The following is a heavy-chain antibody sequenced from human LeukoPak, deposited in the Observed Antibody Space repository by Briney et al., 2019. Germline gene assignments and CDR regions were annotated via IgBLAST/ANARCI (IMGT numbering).Heavy chain of an antibody. CDR2: IGIDSGNT. J-gene: IGHJ4*02. CDR1: GFPFIEYS. CDR3: ARDHNYAFDN. D-gene: IGHD1-1*01. Sequence: GGPLRLSCTASGFPFIEYSMNWVRQAPGKGLEWISYIGIDSGNTKYADSVRGRFTIPTDKAKNSLYLQMNSLRVEDTAVYYCARDHNYAFDNWGQGTLVSVAS. V-gene: IGHV3-48*01.